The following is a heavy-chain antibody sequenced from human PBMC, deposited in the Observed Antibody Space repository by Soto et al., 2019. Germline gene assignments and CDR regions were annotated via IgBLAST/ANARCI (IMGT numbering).Heavy chain of an antibody. CDR2: ITGSGGSA. J-gene: IGHJ3*02. CDR1: GFTFSNFV. V-gene: IGHV3-23*01. CDR3: EKYYDSAAFDI. D-gene: IGHD3-22*01. Sequence: LRLSCAASGFTFSNFVMSWVRQVPGKGLEWVSAITGSGGSAYYADSVKGRFTISRDNSKNTLYLQMNSLRAEDTAVYYCEKYYDSAAFDIWGQGTMVTVSS.